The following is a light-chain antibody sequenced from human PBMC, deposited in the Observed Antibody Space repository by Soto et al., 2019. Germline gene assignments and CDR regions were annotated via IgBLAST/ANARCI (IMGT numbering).Light chain of an antibody. Sequence: DIWMTQSPSSLSAFVGDTVTITCRASQDIIYYLAWYQQKPGKIPKLLIHSASTLQIGVQSRFSGTGSGTVFTLTINNLQPEDVATYYCQQYNSAPNTFGQGSRLEIK. CDR3: QQYNSAPNT. CDR2: SAS. V-gene: IGKV1-27*01. CDR1: QDIIYY. J-gene: IGKJ2*01.